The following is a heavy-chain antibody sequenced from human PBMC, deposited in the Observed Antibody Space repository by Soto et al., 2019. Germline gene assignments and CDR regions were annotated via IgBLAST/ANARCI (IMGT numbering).Heavy chain of an antibody. CDR2: MYYSGST. CDR3: ARGYRQSGYSSSWVFDY. Sequence: QVQLRESGPGLVKPSQTLSLTCTVSGGSINSGGYYWNWIRQHPGKGLEWIGYMYYSGSTYYNPFSRSRAIISEDTCENHFSLKLSSVTAADTAVYFCARGYRQSGYSSSWVFDYWGQGTLVNVSS. V-gene: IGHV4-31*03. J-gene: IGHJ4*02. D-gene: IGHD6-13*01. CDR1: GGSINSGGYY.